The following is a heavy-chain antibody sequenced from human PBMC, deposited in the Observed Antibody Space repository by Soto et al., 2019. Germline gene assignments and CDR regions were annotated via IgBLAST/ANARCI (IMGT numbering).Heavy chain of an antibody. D-gene: IGHD3-22*01. CDR1: GGSISSSSYY. CDR2: IYYSGST. Sequence: SETLSLTCTVSGGSISSSSYYWGWIRQPPGKGLEWIGSIYYSGSTYYNPSLKSRVTISVDTSKNQFSLKLSSVTAADTAVYYCARHVVSYYYDSSGPMGYWGQVTLVTVS. J-gene: IGHJ4*02. V-gene: IGHV4-39*01. CDR3: ARHVVSYYYDSSGPMGY.